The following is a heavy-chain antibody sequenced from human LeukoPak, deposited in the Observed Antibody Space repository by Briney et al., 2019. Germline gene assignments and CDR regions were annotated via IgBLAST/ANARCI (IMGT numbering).Heavy chain of an antibody. J-gene: IGHJ4*02. CDR3: ARVGSSGRSRYFDY. D-gene: IGHD6-19*01. Sequence: GGSLRLSCAASGFTFSDYYMNWVRQAPGKGLEWVSSISSSSSYIYYADSVKGRFTISRDNAKNSLYLQMNSLRDEDTAVYYCARVGSSGRSRYFDYWGQGTLVTVSS. CDR2: ISSSSSYI. CDR1: GFTFSDYY. V-gene: IGHV3-21*01.